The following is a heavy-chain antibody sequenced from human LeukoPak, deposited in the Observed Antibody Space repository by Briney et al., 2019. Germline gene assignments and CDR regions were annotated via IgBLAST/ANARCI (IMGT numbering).Heavy chain of an antibody. CDR1: GFAFSTYT. CDR2: ISRSSSHI. CDR3: AREIGEVVPLIGDFDY. Sequence: GGSLRLSCAASGFAFSTYTMNWVRQAPGRGLEWVSSISRSSSHIYYADSVKGRFTISRDNAKNSLYLQMNSLRAEDTAVYYCAREIGEVVPLIGDFDYWGQGTLVTVSS. D-gene: IGHD3-22*01. V-gene: IGHV3-21*01. J-gene: IGHJ4*02.